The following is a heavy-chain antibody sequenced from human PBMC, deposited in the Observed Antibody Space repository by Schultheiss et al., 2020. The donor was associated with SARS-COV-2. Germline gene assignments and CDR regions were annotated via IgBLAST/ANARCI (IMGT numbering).Heavy chain of an antibody. Sequence: GSLRLSCAASGFTFSNSDMNWVRQAPGKGLEWIGEINHSGSTNYNPSLKSRVTISVDTSKRHTYLRLTSVTAADTAVYFCARRSTRGLDVWGQGTTVTVSS. CDR3: ARRSTRGLDV. V-gene: IGHV4-34*01. CDR1: GFTFSNSD. J-gene: IGHJ6*02. CDR2: INHSGST. D-gene: IGHD1-26*01.